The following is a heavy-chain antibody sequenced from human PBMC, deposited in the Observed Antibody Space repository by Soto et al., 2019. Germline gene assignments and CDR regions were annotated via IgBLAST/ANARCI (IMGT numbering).Heavy chain of an antibody. CDR2: ISHDGRVT. CDR1: GLTFNSLS. J-gene: IGHJ4*02. Sequence: QVQLMESGGGMVQPGTSLRLSCAASGLTFNSLSLHWVRQRPDKGLEWVAVISHDGRVTFYADFVKGRFTVSRDNSKNTIYLQVNSLRAEDTAVYYCAREPYGDSQYFDYWGQGTLVTVSS. V-gene: IGHV3-30*04. D-gene: IGHD2-21*02. CDR3: AREPYGDSQYFDY.